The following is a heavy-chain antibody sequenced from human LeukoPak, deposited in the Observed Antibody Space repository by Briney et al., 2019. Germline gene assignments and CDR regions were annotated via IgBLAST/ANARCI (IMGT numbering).Heavy chain of an antibody. CDR1: GGTFSSYA. D-gene: IGHD3-22*01. V-gene: IGHV1-69*05. CDR3: AVRYDSSGYYFPAFDY. J-gene: IGHJ4*02. CDR2: IIPIFGTA. Sequence: GSSVKVSCTASGGTFSSYAISWVRQAPGQGLEWMGGIIPIFGTANYAQKFQGRVTIITDESTSTAYMELSSLRSEDTAVYYCAVRYDSSGYYFPAFDYWGQGTLVTVSS.